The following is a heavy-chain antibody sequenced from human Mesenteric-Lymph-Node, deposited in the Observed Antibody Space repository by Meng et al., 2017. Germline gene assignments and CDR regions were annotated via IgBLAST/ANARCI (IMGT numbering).Heavy chain of an antibody. V-gene: IGHV1-69*05. CDR2: IIPIFGTA. D-gene: IGHD3-16*01. Sequence: SVKVSCKASGGTFSSYAISWVRQAPGQGLEWMGGIIPIFGTANYAQKFQGRVTITTDESTSTAYMELSSLRSEDTAVYYCARGSPAAVDFGGGDYWGQGTLVTVSS. CDR1: GGTFSSYA. CDR3: ARGSPAAVDFGGGDY. J-gene: IGHJ4*02.